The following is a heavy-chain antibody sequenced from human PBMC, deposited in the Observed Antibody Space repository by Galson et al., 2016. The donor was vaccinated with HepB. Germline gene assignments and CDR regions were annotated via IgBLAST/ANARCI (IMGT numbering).Heavy chain of an antibody. D-gene: IGHD1-14*01. CDR2: TGTGTGYK. CDR1: GFTLRSYS. Sequence: SLRLSCAASGFTLRSYSMTWVRQAPGKGLEWVSSTGTGTGYKYYAGSVRGRFTISRDDPGNSLYLQMNSLRAEDTAVYFCAKSTEGLLRFSGMDVWGQGTTVPVSS. J-gene: IGHJ6*02. V-gene: IGHV3-21*01. CDR3: AKSTEGLLRFSGMDV.